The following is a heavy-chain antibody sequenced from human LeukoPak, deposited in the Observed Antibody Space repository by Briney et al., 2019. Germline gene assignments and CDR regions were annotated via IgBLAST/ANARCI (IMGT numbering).Heavy chain of an antibody. CDR1: GGSISSYY. Sequence: PSETLSLTCAFYGGSISSYYWSWIRQPPGKGLEWIGYNYYSGSSNYNPSLKSRVTISVDMSKNQFSLNLSSVTAADTAVYYCARDPVTAGYYYGMDVWGQGTTVTVSS. V-gene: IGHV4-59*01. J-gene: IGHJ6*02. D-gene: IGHD2-21*02. CDR3: ARDPVTAGYYYGMDV. CDR2: NYYSGSS.